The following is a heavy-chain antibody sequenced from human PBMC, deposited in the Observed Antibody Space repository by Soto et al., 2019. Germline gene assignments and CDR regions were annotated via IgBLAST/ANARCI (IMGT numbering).Heavy chain of an antibody. CDR2: ISGSGGST. J-gene: IGHJ4*02. Sequence: PGGSLRLSCAASGFTFSSYAMSWVRQAPGKGLEWVSAISGSGGSTYYADSVKGRFTISRDNSKNTLYLQMNSLRAEDTAVYYCAKDRVPITIFGVVIIPPDGFDYWGQGTLVTVSS. CDR1: GFTFSSYA. V-gene: IGHV3-23*01. CDR3: AKDRVPITIFGVVIIPPDGFDY. D-gene: IGHD3-3*01.